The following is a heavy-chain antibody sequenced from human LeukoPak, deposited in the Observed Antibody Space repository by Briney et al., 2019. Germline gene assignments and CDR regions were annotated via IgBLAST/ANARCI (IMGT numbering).Heavy chain of an antibody. V-gene: IGHV3-21*01. D-gene: IGHD3-9*01. Sequence: GGSLRLSCAASGFTFRSYTMNWVRQAPGKGLEWVASIGSSTAYIYYADSLRGRFTISRDNTKSSLYLQMSSLRAEDTAVYYCAREGLLTRLSSGDAFDIWGQGTMVTVSS. CDR1: GFTFRSYT. CDR2: IGSSTAYI. CDR3: AREGLLTRLSSGDAFDI. J-gene: IGHJ3*02.